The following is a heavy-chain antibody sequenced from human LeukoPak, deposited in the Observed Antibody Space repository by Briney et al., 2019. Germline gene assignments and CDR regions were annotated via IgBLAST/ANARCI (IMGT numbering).Heavy chain of an antibody. CDR2: IYSGGST. V-gene: IGHV3-53*04. J-gene: IGHJ4*02. Sequence: PGGSLRLSCAASGFPFGSYAMTWVRQAPGKGLEWVSVIYSGGSTYYADSVKGRFTISRHNSKNTLYLQMNSLRAEDTAVYYCAGEGDGYNYALDYWGQGTLVTVSS. CDR1: GFPFGSYA. CDR3: AGEGDGYNYALDY. D-gene: IGHD5-24*01.